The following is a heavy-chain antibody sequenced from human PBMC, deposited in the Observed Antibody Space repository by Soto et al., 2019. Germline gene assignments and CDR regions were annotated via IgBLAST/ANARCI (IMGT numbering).Heavy chain of an antibody. CDR3: ARTVLTGLFDY. V-gene: IGHV4-59*08. D-gene: IGHD3-9*01. J-gene: IGHJ4*01. Sequence: SETLSLTCTVSGGSISSYYWSWIRQPPGKGLEWIGYIYYSGSTNYNPSLKSRVTISVDTTKNQFSLKLSSVTAADTAVYYCARTVLTGLFDYWGHGTLVTVSS. CDR2: IYYSGST. CDR1: GGSISSYY.